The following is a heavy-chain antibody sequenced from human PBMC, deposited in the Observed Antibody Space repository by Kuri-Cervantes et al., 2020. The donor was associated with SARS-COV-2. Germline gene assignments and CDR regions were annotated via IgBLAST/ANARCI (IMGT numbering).Heavy chain of an antibody. Sequence: ASVKVSCKASGYTFTGYYMHWVRQAPGQGLEWMGWINPNSGGTNYAQKFQGRVTMTRDTSISTAYMELSRLRSDDTAVYYCARDSPFSQPGGLFHYWGQGTLVTVSS. D-gene: IGHD3-3*02. CDR3: ARDSPFSQPGGLFHY. V-gene: IGHV1-2*02. J-gene: IGHJ4*02. CDR1: GYTFTGYY. CDR2: INPNSGGT.